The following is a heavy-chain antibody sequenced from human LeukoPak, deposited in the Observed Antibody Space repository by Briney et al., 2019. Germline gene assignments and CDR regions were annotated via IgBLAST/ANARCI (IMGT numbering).Heavy chain of an antibody. V-gene: IGHV1-46*01. Sequence: ASVKVSCKASGYSFTTYGVGWVRQAPGQGLEWMGIINPSGGSTSYAQKFQGRVTMTRDTSTSTVYMELSSLRSEDTAVYYCARDIKLLYYDSSGEYYYYYMDVWGKGTTVTVSS. CDR2: INPSGGST. J-gene: IGHJ6*03. D-gene: IGHD3-22*01. CDR3: ARDIKLLYYDSSGEYYYYYMDV. CDR1: GYSFTTYG.